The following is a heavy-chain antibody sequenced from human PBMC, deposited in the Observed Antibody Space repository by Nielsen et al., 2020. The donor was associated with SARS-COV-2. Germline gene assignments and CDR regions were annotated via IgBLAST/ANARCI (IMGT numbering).Heavy chain of an antibody. V-gene: IGHV3-23*01. CDR2: ISGSGGST. CDR1: GFTFRSYA. D-gene: IGHD6-19*01. Sequence: GESLKISCAASGFTFRSYAMSWVRQAPGKGLEWVSAISGSGGSTYYADSVKGRFTISRDNSKNTLYLQMNSLRAEDTAVYYCAKSWPDSSNMPFDYWGQGTLVTVSS. CDR3: AKSWPDSSNMPFDY. J-gene: IGHJ4*02.